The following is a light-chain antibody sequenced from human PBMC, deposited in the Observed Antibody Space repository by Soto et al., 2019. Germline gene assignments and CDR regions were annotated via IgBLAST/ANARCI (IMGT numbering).Light chain of an antibody. CDR1: QSVSSN. CDR2: GAS. V-gene: IGKV3-11*01. CDR3: QQRSSWPLT. Sequence: EIVMTQSPATLSVSPGERATLSCMASQSVSSNLAWYQQKPGQTPRLLIYGASNRATGIPARFSGSGSGTDFSLTITTLEPDDFAVYYCQQRSSWPLTFGGGTKVDI. J-gene: IGKJ4*01.